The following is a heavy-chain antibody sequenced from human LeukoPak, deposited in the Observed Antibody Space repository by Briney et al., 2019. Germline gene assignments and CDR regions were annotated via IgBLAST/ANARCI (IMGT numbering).Heavy chain of an antibody. D-gene: IGHD2-15*01. V-gene: IGHV1-69*04. CDR3: ARSLRYCSGGSCYWLYYFDY. CDR2: IIPIFGKV. J-gene: IGHJ4*02. Sequence: SPKVSCKASGGTPSSYAISSVRHAPGQGLEWMGRIIPIFGKVNYAQKLESRVTITTNKSTTTAYMELSSLKSDDTALYYCARSLRYCSGGSCYWLYYFDYWGQGTLVTVSS. CDR1: GGTPSSYA.